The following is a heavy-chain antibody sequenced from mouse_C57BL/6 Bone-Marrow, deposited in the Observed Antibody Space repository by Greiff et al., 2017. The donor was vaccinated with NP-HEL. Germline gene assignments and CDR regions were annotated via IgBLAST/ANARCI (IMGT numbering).Heavy chain of an antibody. D-gene: IGHD1-1*02. J-gene: IGHJ4*01. CDR1: GFTFSSYG. CDR2: ISSGGSYT. CDR3: ARRELSYAMDY. V-gene: IGHV5-6*02. Sequence: EVKLMESGGDLVKPGGSLKLSCAASGFTFSSYGMSWVRQTPDKRLEWVATISSGGSYTYYPDSVKGRFTISRDNAKNTLYLQMSSLKSEDTAMYYCARRELSYAMDYWGQGTSVTVSS.